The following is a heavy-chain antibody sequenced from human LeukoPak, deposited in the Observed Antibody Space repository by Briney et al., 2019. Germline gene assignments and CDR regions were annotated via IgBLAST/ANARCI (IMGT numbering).Heavy chain of an antibody. Sequence: PGRSLRLSCAASGFTFSSFGIHWVRQAPGKGLEWVAVISYDGNNQYYADSVKGRFTISRDNSKNTLYLQMNSLRAEDTVLYYCAKDLNAWGNYRSTFDYWGQGTLVTVSS. J-gene: IGHJ4*02. CDR2: ISYDGNNQ. CDR3: AKDLNAWGNYRSTFDY. CDR1: GFTFSSFG. V-gene: IGHV3-30*18. D-gene: IGHD3-16*02.